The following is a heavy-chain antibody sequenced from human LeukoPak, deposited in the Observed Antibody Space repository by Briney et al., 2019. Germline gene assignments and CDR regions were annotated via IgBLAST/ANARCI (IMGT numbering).Heavy chain of an antibody. CDR1: GFPFNAYW. CDR3: VRGWGSNVYASAFDV. V-gene: IGHV3-33*08. D-gene: IGHD3-16*01. CDR2: IWHDGSHK. Sequence: GGSLRLSCAASGFPFNAYWMTWVRQAPGKGLEWVTVIWHDGSHKDYADSVKGRFTISRDNSKNTLYLQMNDLRAEDTAVYFCVRGWGSNVYASAFDVWGQGTMVTVSS. J-gene: IGHJ3*01.